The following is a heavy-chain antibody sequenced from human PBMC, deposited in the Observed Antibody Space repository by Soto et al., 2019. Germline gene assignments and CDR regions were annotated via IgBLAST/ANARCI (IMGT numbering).Heavy chain of an antibody. CDR1: GFTFRNAW. CDR3: TTDFSSGWFFDH. J-gene: IGHJ4*01. V-gene: IGHV3-15*07. D-gene: IGHD6-19*01. Sequence: GGSLRLSCAASGFTFRNAWMNWVRQAPGKGLEWVGRIKSKTGGVTTDYAAPVKGRFIISREDSKNMLYLQMNSLKTEDTAVYYCTTDFSSGWFFDHWGQGTLVTVSS. CDR2: IKSKTGGVTT.